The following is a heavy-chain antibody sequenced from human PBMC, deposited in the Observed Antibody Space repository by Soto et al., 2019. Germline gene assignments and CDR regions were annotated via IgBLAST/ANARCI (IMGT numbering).Heavy chain of an antibody. CDR1: GGTFSSYA. CDR3: ARDGAGDTAMVFYYYYYGMDV. CDR2: IIPIFGTA. J-gene: IGHJ6*02. V-gene: IGHV1-69*06. D-gene: IGHD5-18*01. Sequence: VKVSCKASGGTFSSYAISWVRQAPGQGLEWMGGIIPIFGTANYAQKFQGRVTITADKSTSTAYMELSSLRSEDTAVYYCARDGAGDTAMVFYYYYYGMDVWGQGTTVTVSS.